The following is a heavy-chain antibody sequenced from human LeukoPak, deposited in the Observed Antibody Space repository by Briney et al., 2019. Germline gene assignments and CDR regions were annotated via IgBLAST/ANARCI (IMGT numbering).Heavy chain of an antibody. V-gene: IGHV4-61*01. CDR2: IYYSGST. CDR3: ARTHYDFWSGYPSPPDY. CDR1: GGSVSSGSYY. Sequence: ETLSLTCTVSGGSVSSGSYYWSWIRQPPGKGLEWIGYIYYSGSTNYNPSLKSRVTISVDTPKNQFSLKLSSVTAADTAVYYCARTHYDFWSGYPSPPDYWGQGTLVTVSS. D-gene: IGHD3-3*01. J-gene: IGHJ4*02.